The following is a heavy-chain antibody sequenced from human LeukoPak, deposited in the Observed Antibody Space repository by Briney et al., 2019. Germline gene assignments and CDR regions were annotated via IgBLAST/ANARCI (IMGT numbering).Heavy chain of an antibody. CDR1: GFSFSNTW. CDR3: AKDRDYYMDV. J-gene: IGHJ6*03. CDR2: ISGSGGST. Sequence: GGSLRLSCAVSGFSFSNTWMSWVRQAPGKGLEWVSAISGSGGSTYYADSVKGRFTISRDNSKNTLYLQMNSLRAEDTAVYYCAKDRDYYMDVWGKGTTVTVSS. D-gene: IGHD3-10*01. V-gene: IGHV3-23*01.